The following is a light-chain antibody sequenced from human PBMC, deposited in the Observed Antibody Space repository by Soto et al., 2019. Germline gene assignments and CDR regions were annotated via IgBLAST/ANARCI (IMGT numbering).Light chain of an antibody. CDR2: DAS. Sequence: EIVLTQSPATLSLSPGERATLSCRASQSVSSSLAWYQQKPGQPPRLLIYDASTRATGIPARFSGSGSGTDFTLTISSLEPEDFAVYYCQQRSNWPLTFGGGTKVEIK. CDR3: QQRSNWPLT. J-gene: IGKJ4*01. CDR1: QSVSSS. V-gene: IGKV3-11*01.